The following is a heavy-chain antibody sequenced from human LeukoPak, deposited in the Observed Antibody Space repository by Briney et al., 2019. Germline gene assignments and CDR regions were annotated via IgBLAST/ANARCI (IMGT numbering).Heavy chain of an antibody. V-gene: IGHV3-74*01. CDR1: GFTFSTYW. CDR2: INPDGSRT. D-gene: IGHD3-22*01. J-gene: IGHJ5*02. CDR3: AKDLRGYRDP. Sequence: GGSLRLSCAASGFTFSTYWMHWVRQAPGKGLVWVSRINPDGSRTDYADSVKGRFTISRDNAKNTLYLQMNRLRAEDTAVYFCAKDLRGYRDPWGQGTLVTVSS.